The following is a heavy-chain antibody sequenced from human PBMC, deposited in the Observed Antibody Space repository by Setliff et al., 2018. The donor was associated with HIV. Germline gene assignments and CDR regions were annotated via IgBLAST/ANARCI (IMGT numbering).Heavy chain of an antibody. V-gene: IGHV4-61*02. J-gene: IGHJ6*02. CDR1: GGSVSRSDYY. CDR2: VHISGSV. Sequence: PSETLSLTCTVSGGSVSRSDYYWSWIRQPAGGGLEWIGRVHISGSVNYNPSLRSRVSISMDTSKNQFSLKLSSATAADTAVYYCARRLQFLEFLHGVGGLDVWGQGTTVTVSS. CDR3: ARRLQFLEFLHGVGGLDV. D-gene: IGHD3-3*01.